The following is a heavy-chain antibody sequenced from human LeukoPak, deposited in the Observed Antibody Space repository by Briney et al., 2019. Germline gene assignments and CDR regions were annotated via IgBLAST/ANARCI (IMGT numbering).Heavy chain of an antibody. CDR2: IYHSGST. CDR3: ARDLRYFDWDY. D-gene: IGHD3-9*01. V-gene: IGHV4-38-2*02. Sequence: SETLSLTCAVSGYSISSGYYWGWIRQPPGKGLEWIGSIYHSGSTYYNPSLKSRVTISVDTSKNQFSLKLSSVTAADTAVYYCARDLRYFDWDYWGQGTLVTASS. CDR1: GYSISSGYY. J-gene: IGHJ4*02.